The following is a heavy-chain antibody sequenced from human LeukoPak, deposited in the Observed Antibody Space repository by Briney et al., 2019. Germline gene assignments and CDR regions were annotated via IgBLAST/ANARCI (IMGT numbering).Heavy chain of an antibody. CDR3: ARGDCSGGSCYSGFDP. V-gene: IGHV4-31*03. Sequence: SETLSLTCTVSGGSISSGGYYWSWIRQHPGKGLEWIGYIYYSGSTYYNPPLKSRVTISVDTSKNQFSLKLSSVTAADTAVYYCARGDCSGGSCYSGFDPWGQGTLVTVSS. D-gene: IGHD2-15*01. J-gene: IGHJ5*02. CDR1: GGSISSGGYY. CDR2: IYYSGST.